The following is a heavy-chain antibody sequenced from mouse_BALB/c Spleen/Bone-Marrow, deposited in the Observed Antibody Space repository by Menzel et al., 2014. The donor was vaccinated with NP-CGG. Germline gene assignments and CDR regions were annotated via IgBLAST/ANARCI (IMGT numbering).Heavy chain of an antibody. V-gene: IGHV1-53*01. CDR3: TRSRYDYDNAMDC. J-gene: IGHJ4*01. CDR1: GYTFTSYY. D-gene: IGHD2-4*01. CDR2: INPSNGGT. Sequence: VQLQQSGAELVKPGASVKLSCKASGYTFTSYYMYWVKQRPGQGLEWIGKINPSNGGTNFNEKFKSKATLTVDKSSSTAYMQLSSLTSEDSAVYYCTRSRYDYDNAMDCWGQGTSVTVSS.